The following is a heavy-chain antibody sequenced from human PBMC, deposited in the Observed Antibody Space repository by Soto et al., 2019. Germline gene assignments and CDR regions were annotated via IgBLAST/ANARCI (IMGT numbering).Heavy chain of an antibody. D-gene: IGHD2-21*02. Sequence: ASVKVSCKASGYTFTSYGISWVRQAPGQGLEWMGWISAYNGNTNYAQKLQGRVTMTTDTSTSTAYMELRSLRSDDTAVYSCARGSVVVTAGYAFDIWGQGTMVTVSS. V-gene: IGHV1-18*04. CDR2: ISAYNGNT. J-gene: IGHJ3*02. CDR1: GYTFTSYG. CDR3: ARGSVVVTAGYAFDI.